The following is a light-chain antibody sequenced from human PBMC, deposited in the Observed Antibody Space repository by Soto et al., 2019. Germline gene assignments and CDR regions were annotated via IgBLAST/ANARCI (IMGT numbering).Light chain of an antibody. CDR1: QTVSSN. Sequence: EIVLTQSPGTLTLSPWERATLSCRASQTVSSNSLAWYQQKPGQAPRLLIYGASTRATGIPARFSGSGSGTEFTLTISSLQSEDFAVYYCQQYNNWPPERTFGQGTKVDIK. CDR3: QQYNNWPPERT. J-gene: IGKJ1*01. CDR2: GAS. V-gene: IGKV3-15*01.